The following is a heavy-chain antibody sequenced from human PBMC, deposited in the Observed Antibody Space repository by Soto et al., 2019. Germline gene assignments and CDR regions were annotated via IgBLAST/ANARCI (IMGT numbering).Heavy chain of an antibody. D-gene: IGHD6-13*01. CDR3: ANDQAAAGTISRYFQH. Sequence: EVQLLESGGGLVQPEGSLRLSCAASGFSFSTYAMSWVRQATGKGLEWVSGIRGSGGTTYYADSVKGRFTISRDNSKNTLYLQVNSLRAEDTAVYYCANDQAAAGTISRYFQHWGQGTLVTVSS. CDR1: GFSFSTYA. J-gene: IGHJ1*01. V-gene: IGHV3-23*01. CDR2: IRGSGGTT.